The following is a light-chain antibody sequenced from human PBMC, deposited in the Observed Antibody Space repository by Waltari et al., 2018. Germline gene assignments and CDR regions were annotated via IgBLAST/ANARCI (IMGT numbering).Light chain of an antibody. Sequence: QSALTQPRSVSGSPGQSVTISCTGTSSDVGGYDYVSWYQQQSAKAPKLIIFGVTERPSGVVDGASVSKSGKTASLTFSGLQSEDEADSYCCSYAGGYTEVFGTGTTVTVL. J-gene: IGLJ1*01. CDR3: CSYAGGYTEV. CDR2: GVT. V-gene: IGLV2-11*01. CDR1: SSDVGGYDY.